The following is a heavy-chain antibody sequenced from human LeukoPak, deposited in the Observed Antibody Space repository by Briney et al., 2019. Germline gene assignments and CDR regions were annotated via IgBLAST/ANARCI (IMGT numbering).Heavy chain of an antibody. V-gene: IGHV4-39*01. CDR3: ARSLRGAAHHFDY. D-gene: IGHD2-15*01. CDR1: GGSISGSSYY. J-gene: IGHJ4*02. Sequence: SETLSLTCTVSGGSISGSSYYWGWIRQPPGKGLEWIGSIYFTGNAYYNPSLKSRVTISADTSKNQFSLILSSLTAADTAVYYCARSLRGAAHHFDYWGQGTLVTVSS. CDR2: IYFTGNA.